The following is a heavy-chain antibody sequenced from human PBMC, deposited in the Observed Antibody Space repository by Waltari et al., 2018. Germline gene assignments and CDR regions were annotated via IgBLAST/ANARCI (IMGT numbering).Heavy chain of an antibody. J-gene: IGHJ4*02. D-gene: IGHD2-2*01. CDR3: AKGGIVVVQYYFDY. V-gene: IGHV3-23*01. CDR1: GFSFRTYV. Sequence: EVQLLESGGGLVQPGGSLRLSCAASGFSFRTYVMSWVRQAPGKGLEWVSSVSASAYSTYYADSVKGRFTISRDDSKDTLYLQMNSLRGDDTAVYYCAKGGIVVVQYYFDYWGQGALVTVSS. CDR2: VSASAYST.